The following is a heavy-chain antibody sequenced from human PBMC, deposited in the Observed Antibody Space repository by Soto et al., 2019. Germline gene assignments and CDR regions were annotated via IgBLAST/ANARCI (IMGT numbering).Heavy chain of an antibody. CDR1: GFTFSSYW. D-gene: IGHD1-26*01. J-gene: IGHJ4*02. Sequence: EVQLVESGGGLVQPGGSLRLSCAASGFTFSSYWMHWVRQAPGKGLVWVSRINSDGSSTSYADSVKGRFTISRDNAKNKLYLEMNSVNAEDTAVYYCARVDWVGATTSEYWGQGTLVTVSS. CDR3: ARVDWVGATTSEY. V-gene: IGHV3-74*01. CDR2: INSDGSST.